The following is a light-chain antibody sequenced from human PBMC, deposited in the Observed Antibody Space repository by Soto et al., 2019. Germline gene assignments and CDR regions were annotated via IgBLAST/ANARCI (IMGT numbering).Light chain of an antibody. CDR1: QSVSSSY. V-gene: IGKV3-20*01. J-gene: IGKJ5*01. Sequence: EIVLTQSPGTLPLSPGERATFSCRASQSVSSSYIAWYQQKRGQAPRRLIYGASTRATGIPDRFSGSGSGTDFTLTISRLEPEDFAVYYCQEHASIFGQGTRLEIK. CDR3: QEHASI. CDR2: GAS.